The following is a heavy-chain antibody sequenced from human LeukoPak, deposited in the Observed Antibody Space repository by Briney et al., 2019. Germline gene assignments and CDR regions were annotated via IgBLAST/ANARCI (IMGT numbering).Heavy chain of an antibody. CDR2: INPKNGGA. V-gene: IGHV1-2*07. CDR3: AREARYYDILTGRNDAFDI. Sequence: ASVKVSCKTSGYTFIGYYMHWVRQAPGQGLEWMGWINPKNGGANYAPSFQGRVTMTRDRSISTVYMELTRLTSDDTAVFYCAREARYYDILTGRNDAFDIWGQGTMVTVSS. D-gene: IGHD3-9*01. J-gene: IGHJ3*02. CDR1: GYTFIGYY.